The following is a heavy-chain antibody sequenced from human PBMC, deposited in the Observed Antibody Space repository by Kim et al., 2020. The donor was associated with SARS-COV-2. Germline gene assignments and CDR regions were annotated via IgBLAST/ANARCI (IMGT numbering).Heavy chain of an antibody. CDR3: ARGGCGGGGSCYYPNYYYYGMDV. Sequence: SETLSLTCTVSGGSISSYYWSWIRQPPGKGLEWIGYINYSGSTNYNPSLKSRVTISVDTSKNQFSLKLSSVTAADTAVYYCARGGCGGGGSCYYPNYYYYGMDVWGQGTTVTVSS. CDR1: GGSISSYY. V-gene: IGHV4-59*01. CDR2: INYSGST. J-gene: IGHJ6*02. D-gene: IGHD2-15*01.